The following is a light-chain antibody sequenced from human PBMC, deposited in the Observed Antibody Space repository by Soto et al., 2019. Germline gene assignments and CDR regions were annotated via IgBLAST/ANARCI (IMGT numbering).Light chain of an antibody. CDR2: GAS. J-gene: IGKJ1*01. CDR1: QSVSSTY. V-gene: IGKV3-20*01. CDR3: QQSGSSPWT. Sequence: EIVLTQSPGTLSLSPGERAALSCRASQSVSSTYLAWYQQRIGRAPRLLIYGASSRPAGIPDRFSGGGSGTDFTLTISRLEPEDFAVYYCQQSGSSPWTLGQGTKVDIK.